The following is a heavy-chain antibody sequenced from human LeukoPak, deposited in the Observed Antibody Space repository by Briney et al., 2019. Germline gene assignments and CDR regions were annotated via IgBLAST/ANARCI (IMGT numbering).Heavy chain of an antibody. V-gene: IGHV3-23*01. Sequence: GGSLRLSCAVSGFTFSDNWMSWVRQAPGKGLEWVSAISGSGGSTYYADSVKGRFTISRDNSKNTLYLQMNSLRAEDTAVYYCAKVLHIRDLGIDYWGQGTLVTVS. CDR2: ISGSGGST. J-gene: IGHJ4*02. D-gene: IGHD2-21*01. CDR3: AKVLHIRDLGIDY. CDR1: GFTFSDNW.